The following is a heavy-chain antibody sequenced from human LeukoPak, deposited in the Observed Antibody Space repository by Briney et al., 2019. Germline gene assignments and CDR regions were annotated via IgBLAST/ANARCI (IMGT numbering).Heavy chain of an antibody. CDR3: ARLTAVVTFDY. Sequence: GESLKISCKGSGYSFTSNWIGWVRQMPGKGLEWMGVIYPSDSDTRYSPSFQGQVTISADKSISTAYLQWRSLKVSDSAMHYCARLTAVVTFDYWGQGTLVTVSS. CDR2: IYPSDSDT. V-gene: IGHV5-51*01. D-gene: IGHD4-23*01. J-gene: IGHJ4*02. CDR1: GYSFTSNW.